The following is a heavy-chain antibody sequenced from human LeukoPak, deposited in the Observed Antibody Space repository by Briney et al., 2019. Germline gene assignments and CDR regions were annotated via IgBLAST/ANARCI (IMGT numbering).Heavy chain of an antibody. CDR1: GDSISDYW. D-gene: IGHD1-26*01. CDR3: ARGELPPRSFDY. CDR2: ISYKGAS. V-gene: IGHV4-59*12. Sequence: SETLSLTCTVSGDSISDYWWNWLRRPPGKGLEWIGHISYKGASHYNPSLKSRVTISVDKSKNQFSLKLSSVTAADTAVYYCARGELPPRSFDYWGQGTLVTVSS. J-gene: IGHJ4*02.